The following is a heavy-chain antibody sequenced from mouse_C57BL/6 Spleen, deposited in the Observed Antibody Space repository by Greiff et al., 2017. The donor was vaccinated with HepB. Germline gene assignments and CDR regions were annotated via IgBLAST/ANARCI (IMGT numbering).Heavy chain of an antibody. J-gene: IGHJ4*01. D-gene: IGHD2-4*01. CDR2: ISSGSSTI. V-gene: IGHV5-17*01. CDR3: ARDDYDVLYAMDY. CDR1: GFTFSDSG. Sequence: EVHLVESGGGLVKPGGSLKLSCAASGFTFSDSGMHWVRQAPEKGLEWVAYISSGSSTIYYADTVKGRFTISSDNAKNTLFLPMTSLRSEDTAMYYCARDDYDVLYAMDYWGQGTSVTVSS.